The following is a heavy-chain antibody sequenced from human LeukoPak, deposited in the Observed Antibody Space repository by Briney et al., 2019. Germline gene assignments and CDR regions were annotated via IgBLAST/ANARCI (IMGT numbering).Heavy chain of an antibody. CDR1: GYTFTGYY. CDR2: INPNSGGT. D-gene: IGHD6-13*01. Sequence: GASVKLSCKASGYTFTGYYMHWVRQAPGQGREWMGWINPNSGGTNYAQKFQGRVTMTRDTSISTAYMELSRLRSDDTAVYYCARDRGSSSWKGAGYYYYMDVWGKGTTVTVSS. J-gene: IGHJ6*03. V-gene: IGHV1-2*02. CDR3: ARDRGSSSWKGAGYYYYMDV.